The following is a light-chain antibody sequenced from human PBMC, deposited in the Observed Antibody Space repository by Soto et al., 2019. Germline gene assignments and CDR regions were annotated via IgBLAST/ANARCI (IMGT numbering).Light chain of an antibody. V-gene: IGKV1-39*01. CDR2: TSS. J-gene: IGKJ2*01. CDR1: QSIDSY. CDR3: QQSFSMLYT. Sequence: DIQMTQSPSSLSASVGDRVTITCRASQSIDSYLNWYQQKPGKAPKLLIYTSSSLQSGVPSRFSGTGFGTDFTLTISSLQPEDFATYYCQQSFSMLYTFGQGTKLELK.